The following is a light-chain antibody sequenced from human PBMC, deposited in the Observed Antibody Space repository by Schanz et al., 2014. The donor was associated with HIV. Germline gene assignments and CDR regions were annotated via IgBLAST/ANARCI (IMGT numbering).Light chain of an antibody. Sequence: QSVLTQPAPVSGSPGQSITISCTGSSGDVGPYDYVSWYQPPPGQAPKLLIYDVTYRPSGISNRFSGSKSGYTASLTISGLQADDEADYYCSSFTYTSPPVVFGGGTKLTVL. CDR3: SSFTYTSPPVV. V-gene: IGLV2-14*03. CDR2: DVT. J-gene: IGLJ2*01. CDR1: SGDVGPYDY.